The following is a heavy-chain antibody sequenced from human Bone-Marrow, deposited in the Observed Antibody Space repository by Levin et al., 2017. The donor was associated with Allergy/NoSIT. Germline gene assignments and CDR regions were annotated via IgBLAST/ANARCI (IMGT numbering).Heavy chain of an antibody. J-gene: IGHJ4*01. Sequence: GESLKISCKGSGYTFTTHWIGWVRQRPGKGLEWMGIIFPDDSDTRYSPSFQGQVTISADKSITTAYVQWSSLKASDTAMYYCALGLTTVISPVESWGQGTLVTVSS. CDR3: ALGLTTVISPVES. D-gene: IGHD4-17*01. V-gene: IGHV5-51*01. CDR1: GYTFTTHW. CDR2: IFPDDSDT.